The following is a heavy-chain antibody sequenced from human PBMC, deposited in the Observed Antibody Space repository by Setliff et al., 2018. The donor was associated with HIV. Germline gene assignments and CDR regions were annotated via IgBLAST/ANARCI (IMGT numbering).Heavy chain of an antibody. CDR2: ISIGSGAAI. V-gene: IGHV3-21*01. Sequence: GGSLRLSCAASGFTFRNYNFNWVRQAPGRGLEWVSSISIGSGAAIYYAESVQGRFTVSRDNAKNSLSLQMNSLRVEDTAIYYCADPPSGFWGQGTLVTVSS. CDR1: GFTFRNYN. J-gene: IGHJ4*02. D-gene: IGHD3-10*01. CDR3: ADPPSGF.